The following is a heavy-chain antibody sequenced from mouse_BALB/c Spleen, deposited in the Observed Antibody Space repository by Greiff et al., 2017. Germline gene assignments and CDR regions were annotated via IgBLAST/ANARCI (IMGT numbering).Heavy chain of an antibody. V-gene: IGHV14-3*02. CDR1: GFNIKDTY. CDR2: IDPANGNT. Sequence: EVQLQQSGAALVKPGASVKLSCTASGFNIKDTYMHWVKQRPEQGLEWIGRIDPANGNTKYDPKFQGKATITADTSSNTAYLQLSSLTSDDTAVYYCARYPPPLLLRGAMDYWGQGTTVTVSS. J-gene: IGHJ4*01. CDR3: ARYPPPLLLRGAMDY. D-gene: IGHD1-1*01.